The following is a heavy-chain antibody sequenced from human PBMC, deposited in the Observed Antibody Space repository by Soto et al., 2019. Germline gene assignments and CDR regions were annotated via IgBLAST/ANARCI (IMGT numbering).Heavy chain of an antibody. CDR2: IYYSGST. J-gene: IGHJ4*02. V-gene: IGHV4-31*03. D-gene: IGHD6-19*01. CDR3: ARSRHSSGWRYFDY. CDR1: GGSISSGGYY. Sequence: PSETLSLTCTVSGGSISSGGYYWSWIRQHPGKGLEWIGYIYYSGSTYYNPSLKSRVTISVDTSKNQFSLKLSSVTAADTAVYYCARSRHSSGWRYFDYWGQGTLVTVSS.